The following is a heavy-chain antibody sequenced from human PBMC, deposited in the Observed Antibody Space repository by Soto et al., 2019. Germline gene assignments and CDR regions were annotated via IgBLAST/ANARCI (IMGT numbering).Heavy chain of an antibody. Sequence: PGGSLRLSCAASGFTFSSYSMNWVRQAPGKGLEWVSSISSSSSYIYYADSVKGRFTISRDNAKNSLYLQMNSLRAEDTAVYYCARDPDSQWSPSHFDYWGQGALVTVSS. CDR3: ARDPDSQWSPSHFDY. J-gene: IGHJ4*02. D-gene: IGHD2-15*01. CDR1: GFTFSSYS. CDR2: ISSSSSYI. V-gene: IGHV3-21*01.